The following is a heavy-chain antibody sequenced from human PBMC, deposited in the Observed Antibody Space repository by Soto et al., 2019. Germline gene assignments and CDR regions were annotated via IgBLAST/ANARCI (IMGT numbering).Heavy chain of an antibody. CDR3: ARDRVYYYDNSGYYNFDY. CDR2: VSYDGSKQ. J-gene: IGHJ4*02. Sequence: QVQLVESGAPAVQPGRSLRVSCAASGFTFSNYAMHWVRQAPGKGLEWVAVVSYDGSKQFYADSVEGRFTISRDSSKSTLYLHMDNLRDEDTAVYYCARDRVYYYDNSGYYNFDYWGQGTLVTVSS. CDR1: GFTFSNYA. D-gene: IGHD3-22*01. V-gene: IGHV3-30-3*01.